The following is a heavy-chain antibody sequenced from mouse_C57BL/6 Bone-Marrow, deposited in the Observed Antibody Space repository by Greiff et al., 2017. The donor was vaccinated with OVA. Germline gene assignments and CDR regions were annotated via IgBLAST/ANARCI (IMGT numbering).Heavy chain of an antibody. CDR1: GYTFTSYG. CDR2: IYPRSGNT. Sequence: VKLMESGAELARPGASVKLSCKASGYTFTSYGISWVKQRTGQGLEWIGEIYPRSGNTYYNEKFKGKATLTADKSSSTAYMELRSLTSEDSAVYFCARRAAQATFFAYWGQGTLVTVSA. D-gene: IGHD3-2*02. V-gene: IGHV1-81*01. CDR3: ARRAAQATFFAY. J-gene: IGHJ3*01.